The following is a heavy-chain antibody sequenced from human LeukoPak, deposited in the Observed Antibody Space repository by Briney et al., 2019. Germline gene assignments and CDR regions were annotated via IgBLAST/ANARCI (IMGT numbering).Heavy chain of an antibody. J-gene: IGHJ4*02. V-gene: IGHV3-48*03. D-gene: IGHD3-9*01. CDR2: ISSSGSTI. CDR3: ARVRGNYDILTGYYSAFDY. CDR1: GFTFSSYE. Sequence: GGSLRLSCAASGFTFSSYEMDWVRQAPGKGLEWVSYISSSGSTIYYADSVKGRFTISRDNAKNTLYLQMNSLRAEDTAVYYCARVRGNYDILTGYYSAFDYWGQGTLVTVSS.